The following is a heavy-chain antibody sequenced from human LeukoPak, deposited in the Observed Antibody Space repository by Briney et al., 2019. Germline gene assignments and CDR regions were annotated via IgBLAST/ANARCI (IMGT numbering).Heavy chain of an antibody. J-gene: IGHJ4*02. CDR3: AREIAVTDSDY. V-gene: IGHV3-21*01. D-gene: IGHD6-19*01. CDR1: GFTFSSYV. Sequence: GGSLRLSRAAAGFTFSSYVMKWVRQAPGKGLEWVSSISTSSSYIYYADSVKGRFTISRDNAKNSLYLQMNSLRAEDTAVYYCAREIAVTDSDYWGQGTPVTVSS. CDR2: ISTSSSYI.